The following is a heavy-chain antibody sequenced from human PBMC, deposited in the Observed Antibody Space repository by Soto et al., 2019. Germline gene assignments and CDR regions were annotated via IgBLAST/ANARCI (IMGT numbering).Heavy chain of an antibody. D-gene: IGHD3-10*01. Sequence: EVQLVESGGGLVKPGGSLRLSCISSGFTFRTYTMNWVRQAPGKGLEWVSGIRGFSPYTFYAESVKGRFTLSRDNAKNSLYLQMNSLRAEDTAVYYCARDRGYDAHDYYYIAMDVWGQGTTVTVSS. J-gene: IGHJ6*02. CDR2: IRGFSPYT. CDR1: GFTFRTYT. CDR3: ARDRGYDAHDYYYIAMDV. V-gene: IGHV3-21*01.